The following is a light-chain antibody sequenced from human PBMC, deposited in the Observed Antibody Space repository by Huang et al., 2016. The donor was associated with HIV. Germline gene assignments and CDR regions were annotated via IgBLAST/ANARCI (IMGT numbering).Light chain of an antibody. J-gene: IGKJ1*01. Sequence: DIQMTQSPPSLSASVGDRVTFTCRANQTISKSLNWYQQKPGRAPKRLIYTASTLESGVPSRCSGSGSGSRFTLNITKLQPEDFATYYCQQSFSVPRTFG. CDR3: QQSFSVPRT. V-gene: IGKV1-39*01. CDR2: TAS. CDR1: QTISKS.